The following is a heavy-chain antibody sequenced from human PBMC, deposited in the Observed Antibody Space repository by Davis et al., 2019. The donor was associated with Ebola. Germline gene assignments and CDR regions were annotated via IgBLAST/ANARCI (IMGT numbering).Heavy chain of an antibody. Sequence: AASVKVSCKASGYTFTSYDINWVRQATGQGLEWMGWMNPNSGNTGYAQKFQGRVTMTRNTSISTAYMELSSLRSEDTAVYYCARHSLYYYGSGSYGIENWFDPWGQGTLVTVSS. CDR3: ARHSLYYYGSGSYGIENWFDP. D-gene: IGHD3-10*01. CDR1: GYTFTSYD. CDR2: MNPNSGNT. J-gene: IGHJ5*02. V-gene: IGHV1-8*01.